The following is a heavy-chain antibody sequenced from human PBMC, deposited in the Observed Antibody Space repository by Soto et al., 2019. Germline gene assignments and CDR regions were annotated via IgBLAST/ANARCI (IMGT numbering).Heavy chain of an antibody. V-gene: IGHV4-4*07. CDR3: ARESRSATGTVEY. CDR1: GASISNYY. J-gene: IGHJ4*02. CDR2: IYASGNT. Sequence: QVQLQESGPGLVKPSEPLSLTCTVSGASISNYYWSWIRQPAGKGLEWIGRIYASGNTNYNPSLTSRVTMSVDTSKNQFSLNLNSVTAADTAVYYCARESRSATGTVEYWGQGTLVTVSS. D-gene: IGHD6-13*01.